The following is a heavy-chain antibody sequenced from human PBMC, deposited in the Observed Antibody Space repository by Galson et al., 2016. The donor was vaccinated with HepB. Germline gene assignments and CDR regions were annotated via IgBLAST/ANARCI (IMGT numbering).Heavy chain of an antibody. D-gene: IGHD5-18*01. V-gene: IGHV1-3*01. CDR1: GYTFTNYA. CDR3: ARDRYSYCDY. J-gene: IGHJ4*02. Sequence: SVKVSCKASGYTFTNYAMHWVRQAPGQRLEWMGWINAGNDNTKYSQKFQGSLIITTDTSASTAFMGLSSLKSEDTALYYCARDRYSYCDYWGQGTLVTVSS. CDR2: INAGNDNT.